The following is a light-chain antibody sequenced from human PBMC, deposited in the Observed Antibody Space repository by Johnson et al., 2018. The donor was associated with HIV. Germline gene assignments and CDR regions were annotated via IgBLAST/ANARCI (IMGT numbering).Light chain of an antibody. J-gene: IGLJ1*01. V-gene: IGLV1-51*02. CDR3: GTWDSSLREV. Sequence: QCVLTQPPSVSAAPGQKVTISCSGSSSNIGNNYVSWYQQLPGTAPKLLIYENNKRPSGIPDRFSGSKSGTSATLGITGLQTGDEAEYYCGTWDSSLREVFGTGTKVTVL. CDR1: SSNIGNNY. CDR2: ENN.